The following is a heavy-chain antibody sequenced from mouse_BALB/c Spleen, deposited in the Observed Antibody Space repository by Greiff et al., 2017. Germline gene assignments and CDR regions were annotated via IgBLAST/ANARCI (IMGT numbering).Heavy chain of an antibody. CDR1: GFTFSSFG. CDR2: ISSGSSTI. V-gene: IGHV5-17*02. Sequence: EVKLVESGGGLVQPGGSRKLSCAASGFTFSSFGMHWVRQAPEKGLEWVAYISSGSSTIYYADTVKGRFTISRDNPKNTLFLQMTSLRSEDTAMYYCARSDYDPYAMDYWGQGTSVTVSS. D-gene: IGHD2-4*01. J-gene: IGHJ4*01. CDR3: ARSDYDPYAMDY.